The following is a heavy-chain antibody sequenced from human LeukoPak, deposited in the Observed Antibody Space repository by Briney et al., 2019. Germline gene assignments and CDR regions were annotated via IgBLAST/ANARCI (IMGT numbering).Heavy chain of an antibody. V-gene: IGHV4-59*01. CDR2: IYYSGST. J-gene: IGHJ4*02. CDR1: GGSISSYY. D-gene: IGHD5-18*01. Sequence: SETLSLTCTVSGGSISSYYWSWIRQPPGKGLEWIGYIYYSGSTNYNPSLKSRVTISVDTSKNQFSLKLSSVTAADTAVYYCAREYRYGYGFDYWGQGTLVTVSS. CDR3: AREYRYGYGFDY.